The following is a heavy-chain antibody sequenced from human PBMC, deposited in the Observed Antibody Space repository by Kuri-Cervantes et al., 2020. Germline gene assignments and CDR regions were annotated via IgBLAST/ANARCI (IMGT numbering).Heavy chain of an antibody. J-gene: IGHJ5*02. V-gene: IGHV3-9*01. CDR1: GITFDDYA. CDR3: ASPPDIVVVPAATLSRPWFDP. D-gene: IGHD2-2*01. Sequence: SLKISCAASGITFDDYAMHWVRQAPGKGLEWVSVISWNSGSIGYADSVKGRFTISRNNAKNSLYLQMNILRAEDTAVYYCASPPDIVVVPAATLSRPWFDPWGQGTLVTVSS. CDR2: ISWNSGSI.